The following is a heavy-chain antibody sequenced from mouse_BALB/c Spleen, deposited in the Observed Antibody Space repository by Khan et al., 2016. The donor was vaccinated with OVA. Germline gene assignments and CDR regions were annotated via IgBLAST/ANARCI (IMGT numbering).Heavy chain of an antibody. CDR2: IWSAGST. CDR3: ARRGYDYGRGALFAY. J-gene: IGHJ3*01. D-gene: IGHD2-4*01. Sequence: QEQLKQSGPGLVQPSQSLSITCTVSGFSLNNYSVHWVRQSPGKGLEWLGVIWSAGSTDYNAAFISRLTISKDNSRSQVFFKMNSLQPNDTAIYYCARRGYDYGRGALFAYWGQGTPVTVSA. CDR1: GFSLNNYS. V-gene: IGHV2-2*02.